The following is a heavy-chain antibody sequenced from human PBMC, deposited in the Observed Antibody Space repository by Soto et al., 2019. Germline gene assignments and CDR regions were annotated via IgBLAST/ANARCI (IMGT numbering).Heavy chain of an antibody. CDR1: GYTFTSYG. V-gene: IGHV1-18*01. Sequence: ASVKVSCKASGYTFTSYGISWVRQAPGQGLEWMGWISAYNGNTNYAQKLQGRVTMTTDTSTSTAYMELRSLRSDDTAVYYCARDPYCSSTSCSDNWFDPWGQGTLVTVSS. CDR2: ISAYNGNT. J-gene: IGHJ5*02. D-gene: IGHD2-2*01. CDR3: ARDPYCSSTSCSDNWFDP.